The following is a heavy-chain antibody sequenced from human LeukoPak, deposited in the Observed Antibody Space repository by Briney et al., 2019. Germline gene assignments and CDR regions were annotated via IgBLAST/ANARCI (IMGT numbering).Heavy chain of an antibody. Sequence: PSETLSLTCTVSGGSLSIHYWRWIRQPPGKGLEWIGYIYNSGSTNYNPSLKSRVTISLDTSKNQFSLHLTSVTAADTAVYFCARDDYGVFDAFDVWGQGTVVTVSS. CDR3: ARDDYGVFDAFDV. D-gene: IGHD3-16*01. CDR1: GGSLSIHY. J-gene: IGHJ3*01. V-gene: IGHV4-59*08. CDR2: IYNSGST.